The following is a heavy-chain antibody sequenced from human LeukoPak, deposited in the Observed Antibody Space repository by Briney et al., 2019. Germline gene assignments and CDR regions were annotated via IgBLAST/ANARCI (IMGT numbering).Heavy chain of an antibody. V-gene: IGHV3-73*01. CDR1: GFTFSGSA. J-gene: IGHJ4*02. Sequence: GGSLRLSCAASGFTFSGSAMHWVRQASGKGLEWVGRIRSKANDYATAYAASVKGRFTISRDDSKNTAYLQMNSLKTENTAVYYCTRHVGSGSTPYWGQGTLVTVSS. CDR2: IRSKANDYAT. D-gene: IGHD5-12*01. CDR3: TRHVGSGSTPY.